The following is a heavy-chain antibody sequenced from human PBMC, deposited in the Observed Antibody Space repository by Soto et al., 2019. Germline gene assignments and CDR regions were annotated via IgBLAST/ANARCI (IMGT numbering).Heavy chain of an antibody. V-gene: IGHV3-30*18. Sequence: VQLVKSGGGVVQPGRSLRRSCAASGFTFSSYGMHWVRQAPGKGLEWVAVISYDGSNKYYAVSVKGRFTISRDNSNNTLYLQMNSLRAEDTAVYYCAKDLGGSGSYYIFDYWGQGTLVTVSS. CDR3: AKDLGGSGSYYIFDY. CDR2: ISYDGSNK. J-gene: IGHJ4*02. CDR1: GFTFSSYG. D-gene: IGHD3-10*01.